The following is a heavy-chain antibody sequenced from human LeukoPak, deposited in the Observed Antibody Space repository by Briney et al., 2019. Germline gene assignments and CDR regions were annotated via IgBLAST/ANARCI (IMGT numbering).Heavy chain of an antibody. CDR1: GGSISSYY. CDR3: ARTRGGYGDYTFDS. V-gene: IGHV4-4*07. D-gene: IGHD4-17*01. Sequence: PSETLSLTCTVSGGSISSYYWSWIRQPAGKGLERIGRIYTSGSTNYNPSLKSRVTMSVDTSKNQFSLKLNSVAAADTAVYYCARTRGGYGDYTFDSWGQGTLVTVSS. J-gene: IGHJ4*02. CDR2: IYTSGST.